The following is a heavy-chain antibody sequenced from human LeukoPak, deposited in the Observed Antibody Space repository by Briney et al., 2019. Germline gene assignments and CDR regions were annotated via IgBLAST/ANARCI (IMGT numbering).Heavy chain of an antibody. J-gene: IGHJ4*02. V-gene: IGHV1-69*06. CDR1: GYTFTGYY. Sequence: ASVKVSCKASGYTFTGYYMHWVRQAPGQGLEWMGGIIPIFGTANYAQKFQGRVTITADKSTSTAYMELSSLRSEDTAVYYCATSRITMIVFDYWGQGTLVTVSS. D-gene: IGHD3-22*01. CDR2: IIPIFGTA. CDR3: ATSRITMIVFDY.